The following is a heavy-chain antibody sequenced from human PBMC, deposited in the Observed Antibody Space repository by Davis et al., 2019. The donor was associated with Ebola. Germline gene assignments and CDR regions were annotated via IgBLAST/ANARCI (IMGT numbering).Heavy chain of an antibody. J-gene: IGHJ5*02. Sequence: PSETLSLTCAVSGGSISSGGYSWSWIRQPPGKGLEWIGYIYHSGSTNYNPSLKSRVTISVDTSKNQFSLKLSSVTAADTAVYYCARSQESITIFGVVTGWFDPWGQGTLVTVSS. CDR2: IYHSGST. CDR3: ARSQESITIFGVVTGWFDP. CDR1: GGSISSGGYS. V-gene: IGHV4-30-2*02. D-gene: IGHD3-3*01.